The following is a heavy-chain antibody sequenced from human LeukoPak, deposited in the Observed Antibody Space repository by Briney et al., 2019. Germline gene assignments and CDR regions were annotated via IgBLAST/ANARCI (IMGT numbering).Heavy chain of an antibody. CDR3: ARAGTEEAQDGMDV. CDR1: GFTVSSNY. Sequence: PGGSLRLSCAASGFTVSSNYMSWVRQAPGKGLEWVSVIYSGGSTYYADSVKGRFTISRDNSKNTLYLQMNSLRAEDTAVYHCARAGTEEAQDGMDVWGQGTTVTVSS. D-gene: IGHD1-1*01. CDR2: IYSGGST. J-gene: IGHJ6*02. V-gene: IGHV3-53*01.